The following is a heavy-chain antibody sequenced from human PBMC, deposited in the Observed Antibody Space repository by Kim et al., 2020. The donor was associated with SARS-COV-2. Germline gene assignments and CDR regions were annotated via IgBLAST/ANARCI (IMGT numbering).Heavy chain of an antibody. CDR3: AKVEYYGSGSAWFDY. CDR1: GFTFDDYA. J-gene: IGHJ4*01. Sequence: GGSLRLSCAASGFTFDDYAMHWVRQAPGKGLEWVSGISWNSGSIGYADSVKGRFTISRDNAKNSLYLQMNSLRAEDTALYYCAKVEYYGSGSAWFDYWG. D-gene: IGHD3-10*01. V-gene: IGHV3-9*01. CDR2: ISWNSGSI.